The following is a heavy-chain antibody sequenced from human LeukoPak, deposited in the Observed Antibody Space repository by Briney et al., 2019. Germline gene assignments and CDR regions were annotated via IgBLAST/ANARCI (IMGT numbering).Heavy chain of an antibody. CDR2: ISYDGSNK. J-gene: IGHJ4*02. CDR3: AKSGSGSEAGYFDY. D-gene: IGHD1-26*01. Sequence: PTGGSLRLSCVASGFTFSSYGMHWVRQAPGKGLEWVAVISYDGSNKYYADSVKGRFTISRDNSKNTLYLQMNSLRAEDTAVYYCAKSGSGSEAGYFDYWGQGTLVTVSS. V-gene: IGHV3-30*18. CDR1: GFTFSSYG.